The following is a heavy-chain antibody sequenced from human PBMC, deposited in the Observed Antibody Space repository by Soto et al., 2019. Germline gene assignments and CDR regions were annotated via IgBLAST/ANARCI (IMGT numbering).Heavy chain of an antibody. Sequence: VQLVQSGAEVKTPGASVPVSCKPSGYPFPGYGISWVRQAPGPGLEWMGWISVFNGNTKYGQNIQDRVFITTDTSTSTAYMELRSLRSDDTAGYLCGIDGSVGIIESWGQGTMLIVSS. D-gene: IGHD3-16*01. CDR3: GIDGSVGIIES. V-gene: IGHV1-18*01. J-gene: IGHJ3*01. CDR1: GYPFPGYG. CDR2: ISVFNGNT.